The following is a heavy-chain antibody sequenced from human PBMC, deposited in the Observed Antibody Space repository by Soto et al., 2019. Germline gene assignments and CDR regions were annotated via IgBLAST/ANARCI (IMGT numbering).Heavy chain of an antibody. V-gene: IGHV3-23*01. D-gene: IGHD6-19*01. CDR1: GFTFSSYA. Sequence: EGQLLESGGGLVQPGGSLRLSCAASGFTFSSYAMSWVRQAPGKGLEWVSAISGSGGSTYYADSVKGRFTISRDNSKNTLYLQMNSLRAEDTAVYYCAKAPGGWYGPSDYWGQGTLVTASS. J-gene: IGHJ4*02. CDR3: AKAPGGWYGPSDY. CDR2: ISGSGGST.